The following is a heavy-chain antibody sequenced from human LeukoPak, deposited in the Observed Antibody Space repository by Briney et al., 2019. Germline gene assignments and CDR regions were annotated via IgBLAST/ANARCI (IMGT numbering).Heavy chain of an antibody. CDR3: ARDNDSRDPPHFDY. V-gene: IGHV1-2*02. J-gene: IGHJ4*02. Sequence: ASVKVSCKASGYNFSDYYLHWVRQAPGQGLEWMGWISPYSNGTKSAQKFQGRVTMTRDTSTSTAYMELSSLRSEDTAVYYCARDNDSRDPPHFDYWGQGTLVTVSS. D-gene: IGHD3-16*01. CDR1: GYNFSDYY. CDR2: ISPYSNGT.